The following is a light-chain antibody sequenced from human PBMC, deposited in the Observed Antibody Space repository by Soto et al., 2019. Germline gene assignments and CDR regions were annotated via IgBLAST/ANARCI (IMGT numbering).Light chain of an antibody. CDR1: QNIKNY. J-gene: IGKJ1*01. CDR2: TAS. V-gene: IGKV1-39*01. Sequence: DIQMTQSPSSLSASVGDRVTITCRASQNIKNYLSWYQQKPGKAPKLLIYTASSLQSGVPSRFSGSGFGTDFSLTIDSLQPEDFASYYCQQSYSTPWTFGRGTK. CDR3: QQSYSTPWT.